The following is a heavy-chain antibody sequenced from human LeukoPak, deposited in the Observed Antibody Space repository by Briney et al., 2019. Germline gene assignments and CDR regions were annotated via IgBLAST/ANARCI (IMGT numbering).Heavy chain of an antibody. V-gene: IGHV4-59*11. Sequence: SGTLSLTCTVSGESMSIHYWTWIRQDPGKGLEWIGNIFYTGSTSYNPALKSRVSISLDTSNNQFSLKLRSVTAADTAVYYCAKEGGPARPGLDSWGQGTLVTVSS. CDR1: GESMSIHY. CDR3: AKEGGPARPGLDS. CDR2: IFYTGST. D-gene: IGHD6-6*01. J-gene: IGHJ4*02.